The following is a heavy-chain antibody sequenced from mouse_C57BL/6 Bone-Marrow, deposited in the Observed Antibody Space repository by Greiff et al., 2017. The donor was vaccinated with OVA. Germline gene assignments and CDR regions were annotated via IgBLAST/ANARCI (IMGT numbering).Heavy chain of an antibody. CDR3: ARMGITTVPYAMDY. J-gene: IGHJ4*01. D-gene: IGHD1-1*01. CDR1: GFSLSPFGMG. V-gene: IGHV8-8*01. CDR2: LWWDDDK. Sequence: QVTLKVSGPGILQPSQTLSLTCSFSGFSLSPFGMGVGWIRQPSGKGLEWLAHLWWDDDKYYNPALKSRLIISKDTSKNQVILKIANVSTAATATYAFARMGITTVPYAMDYWGQGTSVTVSS.